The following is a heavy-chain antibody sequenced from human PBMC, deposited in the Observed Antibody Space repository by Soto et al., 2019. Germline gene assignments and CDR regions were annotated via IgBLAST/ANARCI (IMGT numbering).Heavy chain of an antibody. CDR3: ARNGSSFDY. J-gene: IGHJ4*02. Sequence: GGSLRLSCAASGFTFSSYSMDWVRQAPGKGLEWVSYISSGATTTYYADSVKGRFTISRDNAKNSLYLQMNSLRAEDTAVYYCARNGSSFDYWGQGTLVTVS. CDR2: ISSGATTT. V-gene: IGHV3-48*01. D-gene: IGHD6-13*01. CDR1: GFTFSSYS.